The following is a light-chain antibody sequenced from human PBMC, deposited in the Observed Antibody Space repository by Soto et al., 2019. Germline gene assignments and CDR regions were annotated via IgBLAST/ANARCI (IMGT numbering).Light chain of an antibody. CDR3: QQYGSSGT. V-gene: IGKV3-20*01. CDR1: QSVSNNY. J-gene: IGKJ4*02. Sequence: VLTQSPDTLSLSPGERATLSCRAGQSVSNNYLAWYQQKPGQAPRLLVYGASNRATGIPDRFSGSVSGTDLTLTKRRLEPEDFAVYYCQQYGSSGTFGEGTKVDIK. CDR2: GAS.